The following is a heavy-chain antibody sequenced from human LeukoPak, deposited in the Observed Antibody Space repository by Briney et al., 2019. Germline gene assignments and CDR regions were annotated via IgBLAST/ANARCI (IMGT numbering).Heavy chain of an antibody. J-gene: IGHJ4*02. CDR3: ARDLTYVWGSYRSGYYFDY. Sequence: GGSLRLSCAASGFTFSSYSMNWVRQAPGKGLEWVSGISWNSGSIGYADSVKGRFTISRDNAKNSLYLQMNSLRAEDTAVYYCARDLTYVWGSYRSGYYFDYWGQGTLVTVSS. D-gene: IGHD3-16*02. CDR2: ISWNSGSI. CDR1: GFTFSSYS. V-gene: IGHV3-48*04.